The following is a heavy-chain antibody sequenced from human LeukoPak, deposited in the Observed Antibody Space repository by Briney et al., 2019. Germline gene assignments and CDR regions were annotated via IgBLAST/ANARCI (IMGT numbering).Heavy chain of an antibody. CDR1: GFTFSSYG. CDR3: AKGGRNYYDSSGYFPDY. Sequence: GGSLRLSCAASGFTFSSYGMSWVRQAPGKGLEWVSAISGSGGSTYYADSVKGRFTISRDNSKNTLYLQMNSLRAEDTAVYYCAKGGRNYYDSSGYFPDYWGQGTLVTVSS. J-gene: IGHJ4*02. CDR2: ISGSGGST. D-gene: IGHD3-22*01. V-gene: IGHV3-23*01.